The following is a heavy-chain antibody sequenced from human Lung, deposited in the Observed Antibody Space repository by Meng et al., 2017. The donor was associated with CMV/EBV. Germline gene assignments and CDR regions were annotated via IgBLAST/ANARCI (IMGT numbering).Heavy chain of an antibody. Sequence: GESLKISCAASGFTVSSNYMSWVRQAPGKGLEWVSVIYSGGSTYYADSVKGRFTISRDNSKNTPYLQMNSLRAEDTAVYYCARNYDILTGPEVWGQGTTVTVSS. D-gene: IGHD3-9*01. CDR2: IYSGGST. J-gene: IGHJ6*02. CDR3: ARNYDILTGPEV. CDR1: GFTVSSNY. V-gene: IGHV3-66*02.